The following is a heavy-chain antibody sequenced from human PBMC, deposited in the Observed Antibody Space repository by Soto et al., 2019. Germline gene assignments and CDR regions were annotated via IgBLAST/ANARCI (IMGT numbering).Heavy chain of an antibody. Sequence: QVQLVQSGAEMKKPGASVKVSCKASGNPLTRNAIHWVRQAPGQGLEWKGWISGATGNTKSSQKFQGRVTFTRDTSASTAFMELNSLNPDDTAVYFCARAPGITPYFDSWGQGTLVTVSS. D-gene: IGHD3-10*01. V-gene: IGHV1-3*01. J-gene: IGHJ4*02. CDR1: GNPLTRNA. CDR2: ISGATGNT. CDR3: ARAPGITPYFDS.